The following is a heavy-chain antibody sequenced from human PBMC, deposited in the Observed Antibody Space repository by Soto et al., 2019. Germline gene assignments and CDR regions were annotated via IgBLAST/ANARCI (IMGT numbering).Heavy chain of an antibody. CDR2: ISAYNGKT. V-gene: IGHV1-18*01. D-gene: IGHD5-12*01. CDR3: ARGGDVNYYHGMDV. Sequence: QVQLVQSGGEVKKPGASVKLSCTASGYTFTSYGISWLRQTPGQGLEWMGWISAYNGKTNYAQNVQGRVTMTTDTSTRTAYMDLRSLRSDDTAVYYCARGGDVNYYHGMDVWGQGTTVNVSS. CDR1: GYTFTSYG. J-gene: IGHJ6*02.